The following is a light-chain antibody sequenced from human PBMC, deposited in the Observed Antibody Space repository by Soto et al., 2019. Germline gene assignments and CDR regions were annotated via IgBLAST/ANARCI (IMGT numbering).Light chain of an antibody. V-gene: IGLV2-14*01. CDR1: SSDVGGYYY. CDR3: CSYSSSSTFYV. Sequence: LTQPASVSGSPGQSITISCTGTSSDVGGYYYVSWYQHHPGKAPKLIIYQVTNRPSGVSNRFSASKSGNTASLTISALQAEDEADYYCCSYSSSSTFYVFGTGTKVTVL. J-gene: IGLJ1*01. CDR2: QVT.